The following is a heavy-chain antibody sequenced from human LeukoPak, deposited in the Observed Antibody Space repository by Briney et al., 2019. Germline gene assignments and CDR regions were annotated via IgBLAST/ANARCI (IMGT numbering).Heavy chain of an antibody. CDR3: ALGTMIRGVIKSPFDY. Sequence: SGTLSLTCAVSGGSIDNSNRWSWVRQAPGKGLEWIGEMYHSGSTNYNPSLKSRVTISVDKSKNQFSLKLSSVTAADTAVYYCALGTMIRGVIKSPFDYWGQGTLVTVSS. J-gene: IGHJ4*02. V-gene: IGHV4-4*02. CDR1: GGSIDNSNR. CDR2: MYHSGST. D-gene: IGHD3-10*01.